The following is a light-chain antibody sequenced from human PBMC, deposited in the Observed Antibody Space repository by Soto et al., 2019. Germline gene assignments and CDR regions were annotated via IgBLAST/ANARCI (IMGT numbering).Light chain of an antibody. V-gene: IGKV1-5*03. CDR3: QHYNSYSEE. CDR2: KAS. J-gene: IGKJ1*01. CDR1: QTISSW. Sequence: DIQMTQSPSTLSGSVGDRVTITCRASQTISSWLAWYQQKPGKAPKLLIYKASTLKSGVPSRFSGSGSGTEFTLTISSLQPDDFAPYYCQHYNSYSEEVGQGTKVDIK.